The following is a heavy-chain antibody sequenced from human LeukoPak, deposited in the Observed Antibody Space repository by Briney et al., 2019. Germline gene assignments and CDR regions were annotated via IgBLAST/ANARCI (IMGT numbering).Heavy chain of an antibody. CDR1: GFTFSSYW. Sequence: PGGSLRLSCAASGFTFSSYWMSWVRQAPGKGLEWVANIKQDGSEKYYVDSVKGRFTISRDNAKNSLYLQMNSLRAEDTAVYYCARDGYSYGLYDYYYYMDVWGKGTTVTVSS. CDR3: ARDGYSYGLYDYYYYMDV. V-gene: IGHV3-7*01. J-gene: IGHJ6*03. CDR2: IKQDGSEK. D-gene: IGHD5-18*01.